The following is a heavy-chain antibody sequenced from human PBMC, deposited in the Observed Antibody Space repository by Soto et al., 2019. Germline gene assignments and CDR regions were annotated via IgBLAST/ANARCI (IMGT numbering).Heavy chain of an antibody. CDR3: ATVHNTSRSFNY. J-gene: IGHJ4*02. Sequence: EVQLLASGGGLVQPGESLRLSCAASGFTVNTYAMSWVRQAPGKGLEWVSTTGISGRTTYYADSVKGRFTVSRDDSKNTRDLQMSSLRAEDTAFYYCATVHNTSRSFNYWGQGTLLTVSS. D-gene: IGHD1-20*01. CDR1: GFTVNTYA. CDR2: TGISGRTT. V-gene: IGHV3-23*01.